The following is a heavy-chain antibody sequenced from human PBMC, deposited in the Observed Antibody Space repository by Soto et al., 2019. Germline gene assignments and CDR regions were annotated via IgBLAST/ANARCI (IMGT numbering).Heavy chain of an antibody. Sequence: EVQLLESGGGLVQPGGSLRLSCAASGFTFSSYAMSWVRQAPGKGLEWVSAISGSGGSTYYADSVKGRFTISTDKSKNPWYLQMNSLRAVDTAVYYCAKEGPYDSSGYYLFNYYYGMDVWGQGATVTVSS. CDR2: ISGSGGST. J-gene: IGHJ6*02. V-gene: IGHV3-23*01. D-gene: IGHD3-22*01. CDR1: GFTFSSYA. CDR3: AKEGPYDSSGYYLFNYYYGMDV.